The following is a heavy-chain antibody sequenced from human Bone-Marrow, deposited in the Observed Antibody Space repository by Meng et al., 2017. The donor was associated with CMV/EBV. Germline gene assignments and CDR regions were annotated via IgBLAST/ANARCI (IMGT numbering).Heavy chain of an antibody. Sequence: GESLKISCAASGFTFSSYSMNWVRQVPGKGLEWVSSITSSSSHINYADSVKGRFTISRDNSKNTLYLQMNSLRAEDTAVYYCARDPFYCSSTSCYGLDYGMDVWGQGTMVTVSS. J-gene: IGHJ6*02. CDR3: ARDPFYCSSTSCYGLDYGMDV. D-gene: IGHD2-2*01. CDR1: GFTFSSYS. V-gene: IGHV3-21*01. CDR2: ITSSSSHI.